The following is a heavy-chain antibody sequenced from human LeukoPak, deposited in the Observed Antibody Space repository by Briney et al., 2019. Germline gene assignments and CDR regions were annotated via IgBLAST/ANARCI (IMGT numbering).Heavy chain of an antibody. D-gene: IGHD3-22*01. J-gene: IGHJ4*02. CDR2: IYYSGST. CDR1: GGSNSSYY. CDR3: ARGEGRIVAR. V-gene: IGHV4-59*01. Sequence: SETLSLTCTVSGGSNSSYYWSWIRQPPGKGLEWIGYIYYSGSTNYNPSLKSRVTISVDTSKNQFSLKLSSVTAADTAVYYCARGEGRIVARWGQGTLVTVSS.